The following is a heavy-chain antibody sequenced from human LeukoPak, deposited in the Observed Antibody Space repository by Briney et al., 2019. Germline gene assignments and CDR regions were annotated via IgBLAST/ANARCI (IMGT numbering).Heavy chain of an antibody. V-gene: IGHV3-48*02. CDR1: GFAFNLYS. J-gene: IGHJ4*02. CDR3: AKGYTFWEF. CDR2: ITSSSTTI. D-gene: IGHD3-16*01. Sequence: GGSLGLSCAASGFAFNLYSMNWVRQAPGGGLEWVSSITSSSTTIYYADSVKGRFTISRDNAKNSLYLQMNSLRDEDTALYYCAKGYTFWEFWGQGTLVTVSS.